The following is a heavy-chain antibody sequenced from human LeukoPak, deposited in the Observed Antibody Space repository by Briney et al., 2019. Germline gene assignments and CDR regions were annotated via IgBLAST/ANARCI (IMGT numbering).Heavy chain of an antibody. D-gene: IGHD5-12*01. J-gene: IGHJ4*02. CDR3: AMGAIVATIDY. V-gene: IGHV3-66*01. CDR2: IYSGSST. Sequence: GSLRLSCAASGLHVNSNYMRWGRQAPGKGLEWVSLIYSGSSTYYADSVKGRFTISRDKSKNTLYLQMSSLRVEDTAVYYCAMGAIVATIDYWGQGTLVTVSS. CDR1: GLHVNSNY.